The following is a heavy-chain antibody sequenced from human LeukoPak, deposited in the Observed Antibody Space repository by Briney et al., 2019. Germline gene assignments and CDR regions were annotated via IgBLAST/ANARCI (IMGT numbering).Heavy chain of an antibody. D-gene: IGHD5-12*01. V-gene: IGHV3-30*02. CDR3: ANYGLRY. Sequence: GGSLRLSCAASGFTFSNYGMHWVRQAPGKGLEWVAFIRYDGSDKYHEDSLKGRFTISRDNSKNTVYLQMNSLRAEDTAVYYCANYGLRYWGQGTLVTVSS. CDR1: GFTFSNYG. CDR2: IRYDGSDK. J-gene: IGHJ4*02.